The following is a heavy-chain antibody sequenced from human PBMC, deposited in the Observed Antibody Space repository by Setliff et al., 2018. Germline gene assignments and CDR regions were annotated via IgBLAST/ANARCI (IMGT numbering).Heavy chain of an antibody. J-gene: IGHJ4*02. CDR1: GGSMTDFF. Sequence: SETLSLTCSVAGGSMTDFFWHWFRRPPGKGLEWIGYIYTKGGTNYSPSLKSRVTMSVDRSRNQFSLTLSSVSAADMAVYYCARGLNAESWTPLYWSPGTLVTVSS. D-gene: IGHD2-15*01. V-gene: IGHV4-4*08. CDR3: ARGLNAESWTPLY. CDR2: IYTKGGT.